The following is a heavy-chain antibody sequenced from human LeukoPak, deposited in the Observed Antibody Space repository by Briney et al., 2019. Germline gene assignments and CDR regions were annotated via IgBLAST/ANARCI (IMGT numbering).Heavy chain of an antibody. CDR1: GDSVSSNSVT. J-gene: IGHJ5*02. CDR3: ARRLTQYDCFDP. V-gene: IGHV6-1*01. D-gene: IGHD2-2*01. CDR2: TYYRSTWYN. Sequence: SQTLSLTCAISGDSVSSNSVTWNWIRQSPSRGLEWLGRTYYRSTWYNDYAVSVGGRITVNPDTSKNQFSLHLNSVTPEDTAVYYCARRLTQYDCFDPWGQGILSPSPQ.